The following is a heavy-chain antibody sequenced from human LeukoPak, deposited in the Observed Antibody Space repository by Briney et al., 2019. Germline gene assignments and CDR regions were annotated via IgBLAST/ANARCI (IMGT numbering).Heavy chain of an antibody. CDR2: ISGSGGST. Sequence: PGGSLRLSCAASGFTFSSYAMSWVRQAPGKGLEWVSGISGSGGSTCYADSVKGRFTISRDNSQSTLYLHMNSLRVEDTAVYYCAKGHGDASGYYYFDSWGQGTLVTVSS. D-gene: IGHD3-22*01. V-gene: IGHV3-23*01. J-gene: IGHJ4*02. CDR3: AKGHGDASGYYYFDS. CDR1: GFTFSSYA.